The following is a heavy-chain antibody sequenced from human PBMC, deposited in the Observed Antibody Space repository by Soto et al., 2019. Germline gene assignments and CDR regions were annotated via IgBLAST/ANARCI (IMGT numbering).Heavy chain of an antibody. J-gene: IGHJ5*02. CDR2: INHSGGT. CDR1: GGSFSGYY. CDR3: ARKAVAGNLHVVVVAARRNNWFDP. Sequence: PSETLSLTCAVYGGSFSGYYWSWIRQPPGKGLEWIGEINHSGGTNYNPSLKSRVTISVDTSKNQFSLKLSSVTAADTAVYYCARKAVAGNLHVVVVAARRNNWFDPWGQGTLVTVSS. V-gene: IGHV4-34*01. D-gene: IGHD2-15*01.